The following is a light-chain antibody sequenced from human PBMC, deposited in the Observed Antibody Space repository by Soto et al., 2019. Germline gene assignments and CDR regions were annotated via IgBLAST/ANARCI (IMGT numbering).Light chain of an antibody. CDR3: QHYDDSTGT. V-gene: IGKV3-20*01. J-gene: IGKJ1*01. CDR2: ASS. Sequence: EIVLTQSPGTLSLSLGERASLSCRASQSVSSSYLTWFQQKSGQAPRLLIFASSTRATGVPDRFSGSGSGTDFSLTISGLEPEDFAVYYCQHYDDSTGTFGQGTKVDIK. CDR1: QSVSSSY.